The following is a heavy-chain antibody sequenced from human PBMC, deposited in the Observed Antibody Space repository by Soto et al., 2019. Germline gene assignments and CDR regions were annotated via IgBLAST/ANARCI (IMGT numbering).Heavy chain of an antibody. J-gene: IGHJ3*02. CDR2: ISYDGSNK. CDR3: AKSGQYYDFWSGYYMPDGAFDI. CDR1: GVTFSSYG. Sequence: GGFLRLSCAASGVTFSSYGMHWVRQAPGKGLERVTAISYDGSNKYYADSVKGRFTISRDNSKNTLYLQMNSLRAEDTAVYYCAKSGQYYDFWSGYYMPDGAFDIWGQGTMVTVSS. D-gene: IGHD3-3*01. V-gene: IGHV3-30*18.